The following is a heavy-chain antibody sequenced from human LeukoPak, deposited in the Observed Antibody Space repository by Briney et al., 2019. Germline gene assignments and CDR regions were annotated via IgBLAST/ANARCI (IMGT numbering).Heavy chain of an antibody. CDR2: IWYDGSNK. V-gene: IGHV3-33*01. CDR1: GFTFSSYG. Sequence: GGSLRLSCAASGFTFSSYGMHWVRQAPGKGLEWVAVIWYDGSNKYYADSVKGRFTISRDNSKNTLYLQMNSLRAEDTAVYYCARDRGGSSDAFDIWGQGTMVTVSS. J-gene: IGHJ3*02. D-gene: IGHD2-2*01. CDR3: ARDRGGSSDAFDI.